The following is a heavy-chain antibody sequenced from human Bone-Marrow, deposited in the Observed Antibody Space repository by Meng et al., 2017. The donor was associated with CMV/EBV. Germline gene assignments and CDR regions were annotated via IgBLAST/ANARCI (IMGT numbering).Heavy chain of an antibody. CDR1: GGTFSSYA. J-gene: IGHJ5*02. V-gene: IGHV1-69*10. Sequence: SVKVSCKASGGTFSSYAISWVRQAPGQGLEWMGGIIPILGIANYAQKFQGRVTITADKSTSTAYMELSSLRSEDTAVYYCASTLGYYDYVWGSYWSSWGQGTLVTVSS. CDR3: ASTLGYYDYVWGSYWSS. CDR2: IIPILGIA. D-gene: IGHD3-16*01.